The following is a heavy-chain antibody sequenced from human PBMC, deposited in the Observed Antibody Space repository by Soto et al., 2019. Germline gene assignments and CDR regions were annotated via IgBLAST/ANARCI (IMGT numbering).Heavy chain of an antibody. CDR3: ARGHGVIIGAMDV. CDR2: ISAYNIDT. CDR1: GYRFETYA. D-gene: IGHD3-3*01. V-gene: IGHV1-18*01. J-gene: IGHJ6*02. Sequence: VQLVQSGAEVKKPGASVKVSCKSSGYRFETYAMSWVRQAPGQGLEWMGWISAYNIDTYYAQKFQDRVTMTTDTSTGTAYMELRSLTSDDTAVYYCARGHGVIIGAMDVWGQGTTVTVSS.